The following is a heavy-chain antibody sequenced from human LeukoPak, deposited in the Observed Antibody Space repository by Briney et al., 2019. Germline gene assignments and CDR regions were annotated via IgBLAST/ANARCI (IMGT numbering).Heavy chain of an antibody. D-gene: IGHD1-14*01. V-gene: IGHV3-30-3*02. CDR2: ISYDGSNK. CDR1: GFTFSSYA. J-gene: IGHJ6*02. Sequence: PGGSLRLSCAASGFTFSSYAMHWVRQAPGKGLEWVAVISYDGSNKYYADSVKGRFTISRDNSKNTLYLQMNSLRAEDTAVYYCAKHTEIWYYYYGMDVWGQGTTVTVSS. CDR3: AKHTEIWYYYYGMDV.